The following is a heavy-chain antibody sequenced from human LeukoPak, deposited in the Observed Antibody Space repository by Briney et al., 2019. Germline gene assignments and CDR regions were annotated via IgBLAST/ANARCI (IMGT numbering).Heavy chain of an antibody. V-gene: IGHV5-51*01. D-gene: IGHD5/OR15-5a*01. J-gene: IGHJ5*02. CDR2: IYPGDSDT. CDR1: GYSFTSYW. Sequence: GESLKISCKGSGYSFTSYWIGWVRQMPGKGLEWMGIIYPGDSDTRYSPSFQGQVTISADKSISTAYLQWSSLKASDTAMYYCARITSVYDDGLWFDPWGQGTLVTISS. CDR3: ARITSVYDDGLWFDP.